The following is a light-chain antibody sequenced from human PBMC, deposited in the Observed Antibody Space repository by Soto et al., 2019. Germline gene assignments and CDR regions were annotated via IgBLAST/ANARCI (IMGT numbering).Light chain of an antibody. CDR1: QGISTY. J-gene: IGKJ1*01. CDR3: QQSYSTTWT. V-gene: IGKV1-39*01. CDR2: AAS. Sequence: DIQMTQSPSSLSASVGDRVTITCRASQGISTYLNWYQQKPGKAPKLLIYAASSLQSGVPSRFSGSGSETDFTLTISGVEPEDFATYSCQQSYSTTWTFGQGTKVDIK.